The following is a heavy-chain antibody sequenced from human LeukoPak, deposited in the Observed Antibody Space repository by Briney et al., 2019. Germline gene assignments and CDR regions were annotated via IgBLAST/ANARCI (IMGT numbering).Heavy chain of an antibody. CDR1: GYTFTSYA. V-gene: IGHV1-8*01. Sequence: GASVKVSCRASGYTFTSYAINWVRQATGQGLEWMGWMNPNSGNTGYAQKFQGRVTMTRNISISTAYMELSSLRSEDTAVYYCARGQSGGLRPRRYYYYYMDVWGKGTTVTISS. CDR2: MNPNSGNT. D-gene: IGHD4-17*01. J-gene: IGHJ6*03. CDR3: ARGQSGGLRPRRYYYYYMDV.